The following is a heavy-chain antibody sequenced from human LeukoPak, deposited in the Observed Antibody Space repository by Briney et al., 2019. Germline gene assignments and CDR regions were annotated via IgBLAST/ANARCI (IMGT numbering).Heavy chain of an antibody. CDR1: GFTFSSYW. V-gene: IGHV3-7*01. J-gene: IGHJ4*02. D-gene: IGHD1-7*01. CDR3: ARDSRWNYVRYFDY. Sequence: GGSLRLSCAASGFTFSSYWMSWVRQAPGKGLEWVANIKQDGSEKYYVDSVKSRFTISRDNAKNSLYLQMNSLRAEDTAVYFCARDSRWNYVRYFDYWGQGTLVTVSS. CDR2: IKQDGSEK.